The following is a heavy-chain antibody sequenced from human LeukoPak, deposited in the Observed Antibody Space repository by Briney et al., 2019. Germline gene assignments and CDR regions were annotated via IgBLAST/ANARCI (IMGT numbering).Heavy chain of an antibody. CDR2: INSDESST. CDR1: GFTFSSYW. Sequence: GGSLRLSCAASGFTFSSYWMHWVRQAPGKGLVWVSRINSDESSTTYADSVKGRFTISRDNAKNTLYLQMNSLRAEDTAVYYCAGGAIKSGYSNYVLWSWGQGTLVTVSS. V-gene: IGHV3-74*01. D-gene: IGHD4-11*01. J-gene: IGHJ4*02. CDR3: AGGAIKSGYSNYVLWS.